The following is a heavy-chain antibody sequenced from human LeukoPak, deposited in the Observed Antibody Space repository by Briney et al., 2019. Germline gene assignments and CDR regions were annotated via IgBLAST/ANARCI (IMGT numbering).Heavy chain of an antibody. CDR2: FDPEDGET. V-gene: IGHV1-24*01. D-gene: IGHD1-14*01. CDR1: GYTLTELS. CDR3: ATVDLTALSPGTIRLDY. J-gene: IGHJ4*02. Sequence: ASVKVSCKVSGYTLTELSMHWVRQAPGKGLEWMGGFDPEDGETIYAQKFQGRVTMTEDTSTDIAYMELSSLRSEDTAVYYCATVDLTALSPGTIRLDYWGQGTLVTVSS.